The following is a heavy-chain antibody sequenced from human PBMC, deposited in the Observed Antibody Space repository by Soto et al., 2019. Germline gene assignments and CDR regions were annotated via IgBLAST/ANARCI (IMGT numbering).Heavy chain of an antibody. J-gene: IGHJ4*02. V-gene: IGHV4-31*03. Sequence: QVQLQESGPGLVKPSQTLSLTCTVSGGSISSGSYHWSWIRQHPGKGLEWIGNIYYSGSSYYNPSLKSRATISIDTSKDQFSLRLGSVTAADTAVYYCARVEGSSYYFRHDCRGRGTLVTVSS. D-gene: IGHD1-26*01. CDR1: GGSISSGSYH. CDR3: ARVEGSSYYFRHDC. CDR2: IYYSGSS.